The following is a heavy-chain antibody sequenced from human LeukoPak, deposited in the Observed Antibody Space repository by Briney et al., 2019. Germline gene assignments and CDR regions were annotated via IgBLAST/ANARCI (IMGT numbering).Heavy chain of an antibody. V-gene: IGHV1-46*01. Sequence: ASVKVSCRASGYTFTSYYMHWVRQAPGQGLEWMGIINPSGGSTSYAQKFQGRVTMTRDMSTSTVYMELSSLRSEDTAVYYCARARFEMATIRLTTMDVWAKGPRSPSP. CDR2: INPSGGST. CDR1: GYTFTSYY. D-gene: IGHD5-24*01. J-gene: IGHJ6*03. CDR3: ARARFEMATIRLTTMDV.